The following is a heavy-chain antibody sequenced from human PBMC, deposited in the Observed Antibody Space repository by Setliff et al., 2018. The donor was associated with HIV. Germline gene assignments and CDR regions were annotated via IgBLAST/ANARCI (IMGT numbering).Heavy chain of an antibody. CDR1: GGSFSNYY. CDR3: ASLTTDRFLEWLFVY. D-gene: IGHD3-3*01. CDR2: INHSGST. V-gene: IGHV4-34*01. J-gene: IGHJ4*02. Sequence: PSETLSLTCAVYGGSFSNYYWSWIRQPPGKGLEWIGEINHSGSTNYNPSLKRRVTISVDTSKNQFSLKLTSVTAADTAVYYCASLTTDRFLEWLFVYWGQGTLVTVSS.